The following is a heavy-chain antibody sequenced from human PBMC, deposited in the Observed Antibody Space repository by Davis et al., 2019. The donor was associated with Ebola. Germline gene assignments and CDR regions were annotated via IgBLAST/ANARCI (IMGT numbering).Heavy chain of an antibody. CDR3: ARGGYSGYSGPIDY. CDR1: GGSISSSSYY. CDR2: IYYSGST. J-gene: IGHJ4*02. D-gene: IGHD5-12*01. Sequence: PSETLSLTCTVSGGSISSSSYYWGWIRQPPGKGLDWIGSIYYSGSTYYNPSLTSRVTISVDTSKNQFSLKLSSVTAADTAVYYCARGGYSGYSGPIDYWGQGTLVTVSS. V-gene: IGHV4-39*07.